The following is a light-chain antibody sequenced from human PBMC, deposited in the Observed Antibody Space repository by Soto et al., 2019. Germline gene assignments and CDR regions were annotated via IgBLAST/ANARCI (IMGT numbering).Light chain of an antibody. CDR3: QQYNHYSRT. CDR2: DAP. J-gene: IGKJ1*01. CDR1: QFISNH. V-gene: IGKV1-6*01. Sequence: AILITQSPYSLSASLGDRVTITGRASQFISNHLAWYQQRPGKAPKLLIYDAPTLQSGVPSRFSGNFSATKFSLTIGSLQPEDFATYYCQQYNHYSRTFGQGTKVDIK.